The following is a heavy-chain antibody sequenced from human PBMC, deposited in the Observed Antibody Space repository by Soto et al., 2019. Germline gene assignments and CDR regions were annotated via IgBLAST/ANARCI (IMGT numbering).Heavy chain of an antibody. V-gene: IGHV3-33*06. Sequence: GGSLRLSCEASGLTFSNHGFHWVRQAPGKGLEWVAAMWANGFNKDYSDSVKGRFTVSRDNSKNTVYLQMDGLRAEDTAVYYCAKDPSHTIDIWGQGTMVTVSS. J-gene: IGHJ3*02. D-gene: IGHD2-2*01. CDR2: MWANGFNK. CDR1: GLTFSNHG. CDR3: AKDPSHTIDI.